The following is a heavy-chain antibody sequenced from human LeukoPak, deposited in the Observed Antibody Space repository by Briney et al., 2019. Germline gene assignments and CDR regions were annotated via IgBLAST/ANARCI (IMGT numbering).Heavy chain of an antibody. CDR2: VNLQGST. J-gene: IGHJ4*02. CDR3: AREGGPYRPLDY. V-gene: IGHV4-4*02. CDR1: GGSISDTNW. Sequence: SETLSLTCGVSGGSISDTNWWTWFRQPPGKGLEWIGEVNLQGSTNYNPSLKSRVAISVDKSENHISLKLTSATAADTAVYYCAREGGPYRPLDYSGQGTLVTVAS.